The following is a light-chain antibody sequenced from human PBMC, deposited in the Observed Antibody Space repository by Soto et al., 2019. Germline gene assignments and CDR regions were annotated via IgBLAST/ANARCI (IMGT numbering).Light chain of an antibody. CDR3: QTWDTGIVL. CDR1: SGHNNYA. J-gene: IGLJ2*01. CDR2: VSSDGSH. Sequence: QSVLTQSPSASASLGASVKLTCTLSSGHNNYAIAWHQQQPEKGPRFLMRVSSDGSHIKGDGIPDRFSGSSSGAERYLTISSLQSEDEADFCCQTWDTGIVLFGEGTKLTVL. V-gene: IGLV4-69*01.